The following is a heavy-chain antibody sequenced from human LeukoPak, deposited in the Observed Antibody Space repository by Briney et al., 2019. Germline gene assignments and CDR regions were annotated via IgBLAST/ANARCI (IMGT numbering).Heavy chain of an antibody. Sequence: PGGSLRLSCAASGFTVSSNYXSXVRQAPGKXLXXVSVIYXGGSTYYADSVKGRFTISRDNSKNTLYLQMNSLRAEDTAVYYCARGLEHDGYYFDYWGQGTLVTVSS. V-gene: IGHV3-53*01. D-gene: IGHD1/OR15-1a*01. CDR2: IYXGGST. J-gene: IGHJ4*02. CDR3: ARGLEHDGYYFDY. CDR1: GFTVSSNY.